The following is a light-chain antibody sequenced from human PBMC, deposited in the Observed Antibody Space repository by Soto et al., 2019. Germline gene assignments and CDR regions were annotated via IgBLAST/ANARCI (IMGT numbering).Light chain of an antibody. CDR2: GAS. CDR1: QDVTTN. V-gene: IGKV3-15*01. Sequence: EIRMTQFPATVCASPGEGVTLSCRAAQDVTTNFAWYQVKPGQAPRLLIYGASTRATGIPARFSGSGSGTEFTLTISSLQPDDFATYYCQQYTQFGQGTKVDI. CDR3: QQYTQ. J-gene: IGKJ1*01.